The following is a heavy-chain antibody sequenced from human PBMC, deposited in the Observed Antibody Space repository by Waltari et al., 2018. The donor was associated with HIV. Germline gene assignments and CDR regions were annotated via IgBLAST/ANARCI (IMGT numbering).Heavy chain of an antibody. CDR1: GFIVRTTY. J-gene: IGHJ6*02. Sequence: EVQLVESGGGLIQPGGSLRLSCVASGFIVRTTYMTWFRQAPGKGLEWVSVIYSGGSTDYADSVRGRFVISRDDSKNTLHLQLNSLTVDDTAIYYCVYYYYEYGLDVWGQGATVTVSS. V-gene: IGHV3-53*01. D-gene: IGHD3-16*01. CDR3: VYYYYEYGLDV. CDR2: IYSGGST.